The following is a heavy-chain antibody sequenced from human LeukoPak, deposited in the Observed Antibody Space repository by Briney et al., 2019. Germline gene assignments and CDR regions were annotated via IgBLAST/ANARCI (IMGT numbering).Heavy chain of an antibody. Sequence: GGSLRLSCAASGFTFDDYAMHWVRQAPGKGLEWVSGISWNSGNIGYADSVKGRFTISRDNAKNSLYLQMNSLRAEDTAVYYCARGPSGYHNTGGQGTLVTVSS. V-gene: IGHV3-9*01. CDR1: GFTFDDYA. CDR2: ISWNSGNI. J-gene: IGHJ4*02. D-gene: IGHD5-12*01. CDR3: ARGPSGYHNT.